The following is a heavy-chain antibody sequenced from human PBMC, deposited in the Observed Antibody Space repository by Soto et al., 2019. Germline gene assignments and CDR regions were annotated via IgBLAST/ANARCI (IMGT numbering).Heavy chain of an antibody. J-gene: IGHJ4*02. CDR1: GFTFGNYA. CDR3: AKVPASLKTFDY. D-gene: IGHD2-2*01. Sequence: GGSLRLSCAASGFTFGNYAMNWVRQAPGKGLEWVSTVSGNGAVTYYADSVKGRFTISRDNSRSTLYLQMNNLRAEDTAIYFCAKVPASLKTFDYWGQGTLVNVS. V-gene: IGHV3-23*01. CDR2: VSGNGAVT.